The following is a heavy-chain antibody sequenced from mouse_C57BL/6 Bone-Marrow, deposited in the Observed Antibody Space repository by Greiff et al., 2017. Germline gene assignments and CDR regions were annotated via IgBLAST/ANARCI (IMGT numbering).Heavy chain of an antibody. Sequence: EVKLMESGGGLVQPGGSLKLSCAASGFTFSDYYMYWVRQTPEKRLEWVAYISNGGGSTYYPDTVKGRFTISRDNAKNTLYLQMSRLKSEDTAMYYCARCGYFSMDYWGQGTSVTVSS. CDR1: GFTFSDYY. V-gene: IGHV5-12*01. J-gene: IGHJ4*01. CDR3: ARCGYFSMDY. CDR2: ISNGGGST.